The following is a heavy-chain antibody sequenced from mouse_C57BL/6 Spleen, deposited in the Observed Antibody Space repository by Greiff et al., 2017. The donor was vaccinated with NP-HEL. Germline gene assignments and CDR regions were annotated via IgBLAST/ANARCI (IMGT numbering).Heavy chain of an antibody. CDR2: FHPYNDDT. V-gene: IGHV1-47*01. Sequence: VKLMESGAELVKPGASVKMSCKASGYTFTTYPIEWMKQNHGKSLEWIGNFHPYNDDTKYNEKFKGKATLTVEKSSSTVYLELSRLTSDDSAVYYCARLGASSYGEDYAMDYWGQGTSVTVSS. J-gene: IGHJ4*01. CDR3: ARLGASSYGEDYAMDY. CDR1: GYTFTTYP. D-gene: IGHD1-1*01.